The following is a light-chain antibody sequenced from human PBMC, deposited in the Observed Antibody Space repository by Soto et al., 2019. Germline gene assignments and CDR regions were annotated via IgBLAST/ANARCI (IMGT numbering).Light chain of an antibody. Sequence: QSVLTQPPSVSGAPGQRVTFSCTGSSSNIGAGYDVHWYQQLPGTAPKLLIYANTNRPSGVPDRFSGSKSGTSASLAITGLQAEDEADYYCCSLTTRDSHVFGTGTKLTVL. CDR3: CSLTTRDSHV. CDR1: SSNIGAGYD. V-gene: IGLV1-40*01. J-gene: IGLJ1*01. CDR2: ANT.